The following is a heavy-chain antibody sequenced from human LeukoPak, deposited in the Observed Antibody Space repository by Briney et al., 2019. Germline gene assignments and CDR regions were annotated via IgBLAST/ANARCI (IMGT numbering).Heavy chain of an antibody. CDR3: TRHSEYSSSLSFDP. Sequence: GGSLKLSCGASGFTFSVSAMHWVRQASGKGLEWVGRVRSRANNYATAYAASVKGRFTISRDDSKNMAYLQMNSLKTEDTAVYYCTRHSEYSSSLSFDPWGQGTLVTVSS. D-gene: IGHD6-6*01. CDR2: VRSRANNYAT. J-gene: IGHJ5*02. CDR1: GFTFSVSA. V-gene: IGHV3-73*01.